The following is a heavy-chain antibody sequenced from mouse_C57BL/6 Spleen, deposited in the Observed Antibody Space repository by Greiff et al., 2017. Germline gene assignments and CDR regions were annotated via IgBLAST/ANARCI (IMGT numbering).Heavy chain of an antibody. V-gene: IGHV1-42*01. CDR3: ARPYGNSAWFAY. Sequence: VQLQQSGPELVKPGASVKISCKASGYSFTGYYMNWVKQSPEKSLEWIGEINPSTGGTTYNQKFKAKATLTVDKSSSTAYMQLKSLTSEDSAVYYCARPYGNSAWFAYWGQGTLVTVSA. CDR2: INPSTGGT. CDR1: GYSFTGYY. J-gene: IGHJ3*01. D-gene: IGHD2-1*01.